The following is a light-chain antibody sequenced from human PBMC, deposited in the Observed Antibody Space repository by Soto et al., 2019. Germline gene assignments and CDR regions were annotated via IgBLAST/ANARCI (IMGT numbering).Light chain of an antibody. CDR2: EAS. J-gene: IGKJ4*01. Sequence: DIQMTQSPSTLSASVGDRVTITCRTSQSVSVWLAWYQQKPGKAPKLLIYEASTLESGVASRFSGRGSGTEFNPTITILQPDDFAHYYCQQYHHYSPLTFGAGTKVE. CDR3: QQYHHYSPLT. V-gene: IGKV1-5*03. CDR1: QSVSVW.